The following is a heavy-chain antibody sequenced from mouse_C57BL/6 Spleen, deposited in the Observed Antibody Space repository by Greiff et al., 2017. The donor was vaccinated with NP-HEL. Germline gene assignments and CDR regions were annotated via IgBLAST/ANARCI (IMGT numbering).Heavy chain of an antibody. CDR3: TRVGGTALTFAY. D-gene: IGHD1-2*01. J-gene: IGHJ3*01. Sequence: EVNLVESGEGLVKPGGSLKLSCAASGFTFSSYAMSWVRQTPEKRLEWVAYISSGGDYIYYADTVKGRFTISRDNARNTLYLQMSSLKSEDTAMYYCTRVGGTALTFAYWGQGTLVTVSA. CDR2: ISSGGDYI. CDR1: GFTFSSYA. V-gene: IGHV5-9-1*02.